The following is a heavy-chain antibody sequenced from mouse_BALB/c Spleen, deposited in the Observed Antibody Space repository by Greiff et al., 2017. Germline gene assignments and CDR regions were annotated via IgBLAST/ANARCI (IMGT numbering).Heavy chain of an antibody. D-gene: IGHD2-1*01. J-gene: IGHJ3*01. CDR1: GYTFTSYW. V-gene: IGHV1-69*02. CDR2: IYPSDSYT. Sequence: VQLQQPGAELVRPGASVKLSCKASGYTFTSYWINWVKQRPGQGLEWIGNIYPSDSYTNYNQKFKDKATLTVDKSSSTAYMQLSSPTSEDSAVYYCTRGGGNYEVWFAYWGQGTLVTVSA. CDR3: TRGGGNYEVWFAY.